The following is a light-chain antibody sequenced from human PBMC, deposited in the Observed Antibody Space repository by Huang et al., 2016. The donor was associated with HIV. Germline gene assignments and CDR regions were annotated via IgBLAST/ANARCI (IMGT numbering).Light chain of an antibody. Sequence: DVHMTQSPSSLSASVGDRVTLTCRTNQNIGNYLNWYQQRPGKAPNLLIYATSNLQAGVPSRFSGSGSGTVFILNINNLQLEDFATYYCQQTYSTLWAFGQGTKVEIK. V-gene: IGKV1-39*01. CDR3: QQTYSTLWA. CDR2: ATS. CDR1: QNIGNY. J-gene: IGKJ1*01.